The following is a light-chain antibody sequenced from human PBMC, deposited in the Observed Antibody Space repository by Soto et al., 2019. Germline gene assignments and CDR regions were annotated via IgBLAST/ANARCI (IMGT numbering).Light chain of an antibody. CDR2: GNS. CDR3: YSFTSSTTWV. J-gene: IGLJ3*02. V-gene: IGLV1-40*01. Sequence: QSVLTQPPSVSGAPGQRVTISCTGSSSNIGAGYDVHWYQQLPGTAPKLLIYGNSNRPSGVPDRFSGSKSGNTASLTISGLQAEDEADYYCYSFTSSTTWVFGGGTKVTVL. CDR1: SSNIGAGYD.